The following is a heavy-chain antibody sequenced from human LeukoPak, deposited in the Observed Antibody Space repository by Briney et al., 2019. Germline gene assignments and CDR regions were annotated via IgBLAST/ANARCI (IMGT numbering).Heavy chain of an antibody. CDR2: IYYSGST. J-gene: IGHJ6*03. Sequence: SETLSLTCTVSGGSISSYYWSWIRQPQGKGLEWMGYIYYSGSTNYNPSLKRRITISVDMSKNQFSLKLSSVTAADTAVYYCARGVGATPVRYYYMDVWGKGTTVTVSS. CDR3: ARGVGATPVRYYYMDV. CDR1: GGSISSYY. D-gene: IGHD1-26*01. V-gene: IGHV4-59*08.